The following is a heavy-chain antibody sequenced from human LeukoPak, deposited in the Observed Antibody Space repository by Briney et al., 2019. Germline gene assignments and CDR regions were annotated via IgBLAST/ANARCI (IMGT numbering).Heavy chain of an antibody. D-gene: IGHD3-3*01. Sequence: GGSLRLSCAASGVTFSSYSMNWVRQAPGKGLEWVSSISSSSSYIYYADSVKGRFTISRDNAKNSLYLQMNSLRAEDTAVYYCASRLRFYGMDVWGQGTTVTVSS. V-gene: IGHV3-21*01. J-gene: IGHJ6*02. CDR3: ASRLRFYGMDV. CDR2: ISSSSSYI. CDR1: GVTFSSYS.